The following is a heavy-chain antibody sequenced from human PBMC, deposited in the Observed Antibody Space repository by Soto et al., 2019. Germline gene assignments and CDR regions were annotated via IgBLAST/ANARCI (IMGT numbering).Heavy chain of an antibody. Sequence: QVHLVQSGAEVKKPGASVKVSCKASGYIFTGYHIPWVRQAPGRGLDWMGWINPNSGDTEYAQNFQGRVTMTRDTSFNLVSTEMSGLMSDDTAVYYCARDARGTRGFDEMDIWGQGTTVTVS. CDR2: INPNSGDT. CDR3: ARDARGTRGFDEMDI. J-gene: IGHJ6*02. D-gene: IGHD3-9*01. CDR1: GYIFTGYH. V-gene: IGHV1-2*02.